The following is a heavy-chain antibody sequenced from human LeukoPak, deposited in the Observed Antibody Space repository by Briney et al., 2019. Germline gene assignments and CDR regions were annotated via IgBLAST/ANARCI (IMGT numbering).Heavy chain of an antibody. CDR2: IYYSGST. CDR3: ARVNYGDNGMDV. Sequence: SETLSLTCTVSGGSISSHYWSWIRQPPGKGLEWIGYIYYSGSTNYNPSLKSRVTISVDTSKNQFSLKLSSVTAADTAVYYCARVNYGDNGMDVWGQGTTVTVSS. V-gene: IGHV4-59*11. D-gene: IGHD4-17*01. J-gene: IGHJ6*02. CDR1: GGSISSHY.